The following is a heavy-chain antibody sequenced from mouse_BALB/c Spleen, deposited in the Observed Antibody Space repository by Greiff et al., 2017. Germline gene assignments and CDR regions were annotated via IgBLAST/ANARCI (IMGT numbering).Heavy chain of an antibody. D-gene: IGHD2-10*02. Sequence: EVKVEESGGGLVQPGGSLRLSCATSGFTFTDYYMSWVRQPPGKALEWLGFIRNKANGYTTEYSASVKGRFTISRDNSQSILYLQMNTLRAEDSATYYCARDEGYGNAMDYWGQGTSVTVSS. CDR2: IRNKANGYTT. V-gene: IGHV7-3*02. CDR3: ARDEGYGNAMDY. J-gene: IGHJ4*01. CDR1: GFTFTDYY.